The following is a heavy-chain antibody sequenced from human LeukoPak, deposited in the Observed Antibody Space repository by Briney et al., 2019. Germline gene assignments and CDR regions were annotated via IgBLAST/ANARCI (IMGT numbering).Heavy chain of an antibody. CDR2: ISYDGSNK. V-gene: IGHV3-30*04. Sequence: GGSLRLSCAASGFTFSSYAMSWVRQAPGKGLEWVAVISYDGSNKYYADSVKGRFTISRDNSKNTLYLQMNSLRAEDTAVYYCARTTNLAVALLDYWGQGTLVTVSS. CDR3: ARTTNLAVALLDY. CDR1: GFTFSSYA. J-gene: IGHJ4*02. D-gene: IGHD6-19*01.